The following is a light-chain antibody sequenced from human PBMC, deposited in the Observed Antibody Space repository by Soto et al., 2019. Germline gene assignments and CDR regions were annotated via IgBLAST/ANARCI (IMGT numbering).Light chain of an antibody. Sequence: DIQLTQSPSFLSASLGGRVTITCRASHGIGSYLAWYQQKPGKAPKLLIYAASSWQSGVPSRFSGSGSGTDFTLTISSLQPEDFATYYCQQANSYPPWTFGQGTKVDIK. V-gene: IGKV1-9*01. CDR3: QQANSYPPWT. J-gene: IGKJ1*01. CDR1: HGIGSY. CDR2: AAS.